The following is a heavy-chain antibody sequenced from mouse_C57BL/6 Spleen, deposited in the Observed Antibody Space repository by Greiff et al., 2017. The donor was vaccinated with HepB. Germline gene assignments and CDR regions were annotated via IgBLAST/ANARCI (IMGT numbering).Heavy chain of an antibody. CDR3: ARSAYDYEH. Sequence: EVQLQESGPELVKPGASVKISCKASGYTFTDYYMNWVKQSHGKSLEWIGDINPNNGGTSYNQKFKGKATLTVDKSSSTAYMGLRSLTSEDSAVYYCARSAYDYEHWGQGTTLTVSS. CDR1: GYTFTDYY. V-gene: IGHV1-26*01. D-gene: IGHD2-4*01. CDR2: INPNNGGT. J-gene: IGHJ2*01.